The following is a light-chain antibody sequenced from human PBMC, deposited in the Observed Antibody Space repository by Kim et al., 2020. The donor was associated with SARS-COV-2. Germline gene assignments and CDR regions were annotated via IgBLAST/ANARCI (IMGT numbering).Light chain of an antibody. V-gene: IGLV3-1*01. CDR1: KLGDKY. Sequence: SPGQTASITCSGDKLGDKYACWYQQKPGQSPVLVIYQDSKRPSGIPERFSGSNSGNTATLTISGTQAMDEADYYCQAWDSSTASWVFGGGTQRPS. CDR3: QAWDSSTASWV. J-gene: IGLJ3*02. CDR2: QDS.